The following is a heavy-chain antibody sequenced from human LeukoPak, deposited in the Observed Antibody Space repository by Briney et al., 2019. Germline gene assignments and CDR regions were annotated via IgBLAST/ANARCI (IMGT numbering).Heavy chain of an antibody. CDR2: INHSGST. V-gene: IGHV4-34*01. D-gene: IGHD5-24*01. J-gene: IGHJ4*02. Sequence: GSLRLSCAASGFTFSSYGMHWVRQAPGKGLEWIGEINHSGSTNYNPSLKSRVTISVDTSKNQFSLKLSSVTAADTAVYYCARGQVRDGYNLWGQGTLVTVSS. CDR3: ARGQVRDGYNL. CDR1: GFTFSSYG.